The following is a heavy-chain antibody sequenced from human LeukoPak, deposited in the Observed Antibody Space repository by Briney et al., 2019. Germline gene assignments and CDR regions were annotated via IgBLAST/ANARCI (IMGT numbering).Heavy chain of an antibody. CDR2: ISSSGSTI. CDR3: ARDKGSKWLQYDY. V-gene: IGHV3-11*01. D-gene: IGHD5-24*01. J-gene: IGHJ4*02. Sequence: GGSLRLSCAASGFAFRDYAMNWVRQAPGKGLEWVSYISSSGSTIYYADSVKGRFTISRDNAKNSLYLQMNSLRAEDTAVYYCARDKGSKWLQYDYWGQGTLVTVSS. CDR1: GFAFRDYA.